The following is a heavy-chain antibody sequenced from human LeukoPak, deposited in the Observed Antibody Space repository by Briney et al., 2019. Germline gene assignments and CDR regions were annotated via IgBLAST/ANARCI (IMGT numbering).Heavy chain of an antibody. CDR1: GFTFGSYW. CDR3: VRGLIGEYGTDY. J-gene: IGHJ4*02. V-gene: IGHV3-74*01. CDR2: TNGDGSFA. Sequence: GGSLRLSCAASGFTFGSYWMHWVRQAPGKGLMWVSHTNGDGSFAAYADSVKGRFTISRDNAKNTLYLQMNSLRAGDTAVYSCVRGLIGEYGTDYWGQGTPVTVSS. D-gene: IGHD2/OR15-2a*01.